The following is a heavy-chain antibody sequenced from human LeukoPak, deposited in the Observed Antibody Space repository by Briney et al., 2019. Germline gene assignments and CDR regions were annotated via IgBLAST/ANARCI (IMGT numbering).Heavy chain of an antibody. J-gene: IGHJ6*03. CDR3: ARDPYSGRYGDYYYYYMDV. D-gene: IGHD1-26*01. CDR1: GFTFSTYN. V-gene: IGHV3-21*01. Sequence: GGSQRLSCAASGFTFSTYNMNWLRQVPGKGLEWVSSITSSSTYMFYADSVKGRFTISRDNAQNSLYLQINSLRAEDTAVYYCARDPYSGRYGDYYYYYMDVWGKGTTVTISS. CDR2: ITSSSTYM.